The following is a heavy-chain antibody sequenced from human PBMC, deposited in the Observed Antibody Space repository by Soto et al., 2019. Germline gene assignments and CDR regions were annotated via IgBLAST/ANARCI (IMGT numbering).Heavy chain of an antibody. D-gene: IGHD2-8*01. V-gene: IGHV4-31*03. CDR3: ARTAEGYCTNGVCYPENYFDY. Sequence: QVQLQESGPGLVKPSQTLSLTCTVSGGSISSGGYYWNWIRQHPGKGLEWIGYIYYSGSTYYNPSLKSRVTISVDTSKNQFSLKLSSVTAADTAVYYCARTAEGYCTNGVCYPENYFDYWGQGTLVTVSS. CDR1: GGSISSGGYY. CDR2: IYYSGST. J-gene: IGHJ4*02.